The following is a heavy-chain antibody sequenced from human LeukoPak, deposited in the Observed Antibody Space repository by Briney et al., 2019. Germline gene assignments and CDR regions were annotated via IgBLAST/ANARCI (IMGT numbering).Heavy chain of an antibody. Sequence: SETLSLTCTVSGGSISDSIYYWGWIRQPPGKGLEWIGSIYYSGTTYYSPSLESRVTISVDTSNNQVSLNLNSVTAADTAIFYCAKEQWLAQSAYFDYWGQGTLVTVSS. J-gene: IGHJ4*02. D-gene: IGHD6-19*01. CDR3: AKEQWLAQSAYFDY. CDR2: IYYSGTT. CDR1: GGSISDSIYY. V-gene: IGHV4-39*07.